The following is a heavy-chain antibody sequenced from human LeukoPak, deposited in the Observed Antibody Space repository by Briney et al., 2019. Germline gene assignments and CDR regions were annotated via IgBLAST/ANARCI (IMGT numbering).Heavy chain of an antibody. V-gene: IGHV3-23*02. J-gene: IGHJ4*02. CDR3: AKDPPHLVGAPFPYFDY. CDR2: ISGSGGST. CDR1: GFAFSSYA. Sequence: GGSLRLSCAASGFAFSSYAMSWVRQAPGKGLEWVSAISGSGGSTFYGDCVKGRFTIPRDNSKNTLYLQMNRLRAEHTAVYYCAKDPPHLVGAPFPYFDYWGQGTLVTVSS. D-gene: IGHD1-26*01.